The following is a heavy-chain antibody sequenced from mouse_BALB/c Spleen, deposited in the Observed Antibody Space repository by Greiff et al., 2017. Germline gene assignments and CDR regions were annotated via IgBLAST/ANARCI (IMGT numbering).Heavy chain of an antibody. Sequence: VKLQQPGAELVRPGASVKLSCKASGYTFTSYWINWVKQRPGQGLEWIGNIYPSDSYTNYNQKFKDKATLTVDKSSSTAYMQLSSPTSEDSAVYYCAQLGEGFDYWGQGTTLTVSS. CDR1: GYTFTSYW. CDR2: IYPSDSYT. J-gene: IGHJ2*01. CDR3: AQLGEGFDY. V-gene: IGHV1-69*02. D-gene: IGHD4-1*02.